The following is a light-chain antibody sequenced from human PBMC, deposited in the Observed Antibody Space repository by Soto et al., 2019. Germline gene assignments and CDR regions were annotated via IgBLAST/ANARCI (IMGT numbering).Light chain of an antibody. J-gene: IGKJ1*01. CDR1: QSVSSSY. CDR2: GAS. CDR3: QQDYNLPWA. Sequence: PGERVTLSCRASQSVSSSYLTWYQQKPGQAPRLLIYGASTRATSIPARFSGSGSGTDFTLTISSLQPEDFAVYYCQQDYNLPWAFGQGTKVEIK. V-gene: IGKV3D-7*01.